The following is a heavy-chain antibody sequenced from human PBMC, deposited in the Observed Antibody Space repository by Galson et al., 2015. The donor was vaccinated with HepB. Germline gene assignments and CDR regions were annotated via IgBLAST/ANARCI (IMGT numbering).Heavy chain of an antibody. V-gene: IGHV3-23*01. D-gene: IGHD1-26*01. CDR1: GFTFSSYA. CDR2: ISGSGGST. J-gene: IGHJ4*02. Sequence: SLRLSCAASGFTFSSYAMSWVRQAPGKGLEWVSAISGSGGSTYYADSVKGRFTISRDNSKNTLYLQMNSLRAEDTAVYYCAKAYRYRYSGSYCFDYWGQGTLVTVSS. CDR3: AKAYRYRYSGSYCFDY.